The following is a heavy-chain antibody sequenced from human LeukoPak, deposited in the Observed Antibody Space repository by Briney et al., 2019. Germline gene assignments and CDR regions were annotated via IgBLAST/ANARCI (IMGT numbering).Heavy chain of an antibody. CDR3: ARDTVGAAVAPIGY. J-gene: IGHJ4*02. CDR2: ISAYNGNT. Sequence: ASVKVSCKASGYTFTSYGISWVRQAPGQGLEGMGWISAYNGNTNYAQKLQGRVTMTTDTSTSTAYMELRSLRSDDTAVYYCARDTVGAAVAPIGYWGQGTLVTVSS. V-gene: IGHV1-18*01. D-gene: IGHD6-19*01. CDR1: GYTFTSYG.